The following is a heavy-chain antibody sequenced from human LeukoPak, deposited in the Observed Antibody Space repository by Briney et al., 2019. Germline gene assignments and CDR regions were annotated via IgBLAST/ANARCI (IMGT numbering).Heavy chain of an antibody. V-gene: IGHV3-23*01. CDR1: GVRFNIYA. J-gene: IGHJ4*02. CDR3: AKSICGSGSYIDHFDY. Sequence: GGSLRLSCAASGVRFNIYAMSWVRQAPGKGLEWITGISANGWDTYYADSVKGRFTISRDNSKNTLYLQMNSLRAEDTAVYYCAKSICGSGSYIDHFDYWGQGTLVTVSS. CDR2: ISANGWDT. D-gene: IGHD3-10*01.